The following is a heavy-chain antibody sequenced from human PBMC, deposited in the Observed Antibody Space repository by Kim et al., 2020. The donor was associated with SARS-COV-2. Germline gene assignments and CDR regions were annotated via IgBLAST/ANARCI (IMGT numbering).Heavy chain of an antibody. D-gene: IGHD3-16*01. CDR3: ARDRNLGVTDI. J-gene: IGHJ3*02. CDR2: K. V-gene: IGHV3-30*01. Sequence: KYCADSAKGRVTISRDNSKNTLYLQMNSLRAEDTAVYYCARDRNLGVTDIWGQGTMVTVSS.